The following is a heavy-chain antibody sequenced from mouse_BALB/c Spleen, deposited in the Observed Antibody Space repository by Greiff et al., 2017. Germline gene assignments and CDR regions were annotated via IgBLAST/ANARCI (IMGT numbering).Heavy chain of an antibody. J-gene: IGHJ2*01. CDR1: GFTFSSYA. CDR3: ARENFITTVVAKGCYFDY. D-gene: IGHD1-1*01. V-gene: IGHV5-6-5*01. CDR2: ISSGGST. Sequence: EVKLMESGGGLVKPGGSLKLSCAASGFTFSSYAMSWVRQTPEKRLEWVASISSGGSTYYPDSVKGRFTISRDNARNILYLQMSSLRSEDTAMYYCARENFITTVVAKGCYFDYWGQGTTLTVSS.